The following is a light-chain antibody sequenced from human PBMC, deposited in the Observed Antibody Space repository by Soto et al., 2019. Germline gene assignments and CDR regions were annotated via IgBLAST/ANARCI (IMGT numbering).Light chain of an antibody. CDR3: SAYTRTNTRV. CDR2: DVT. CDR1: SSDVGDYTY. J-gene: IGLJ3*02. V-gene: IGLV2-14*03. Sequence: QSVLTQPASVSGSPGQSITISCTGTSSDVGDYTYVSWHQHHPGKAPKLMIYDVTNRPSGVSIRFSGSKSGNTASLTISGLQAEDEAHYYCSAYTRTNTRVFGGGTKVTVL.